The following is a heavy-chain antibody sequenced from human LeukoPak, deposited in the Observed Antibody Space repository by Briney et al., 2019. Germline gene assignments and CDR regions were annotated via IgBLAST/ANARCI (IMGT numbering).Heavy chain of an antibody. CDR1: GGSISSGGYS. CDR3: ARALQAFDI. Sequence: SETLSLTCAVSGGSISSGGYSWSWIRQPPGKGLEWIGYIYHSGSTSYNPSLKSRVTISVDRSKNQFSLKLSSVTAADTAVYYCARALQAFDIWGQGTMVTVSS. CDR2: IYHSGST. V-gene: IGHV4-30-2*01. J-gene: IGHJ3*02.